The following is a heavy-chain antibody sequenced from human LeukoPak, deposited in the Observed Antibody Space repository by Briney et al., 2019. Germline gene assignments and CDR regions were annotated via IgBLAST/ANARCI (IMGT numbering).Heavy chain of an antibody. CDR1: GFTFSSYW. V-gene: IGHV3-30*18. Sequence: AGGSLRPSCAASGFTFSSYWMSWVRQAPGKGLEWVAVISYDGSNKYYADSVKGRFTISRDNSKNTLFLQMNSLRAEDTAVYYCAKDLRGSNYYYYYGMDVWGQGTTVTVSS. J-gene: IGHJ6*02. D-gene: IGHD2/OR15-2a*01. CDR2: ISYDGSNK. CDR3: AKDLRGSNYYYYYGMDV.